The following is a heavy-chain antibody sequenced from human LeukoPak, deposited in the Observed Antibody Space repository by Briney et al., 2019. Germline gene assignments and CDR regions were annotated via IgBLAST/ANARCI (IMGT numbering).Heavy chain of an antibody. J-gene: IGHJ4*02. Sequence: ASVKVSCKASGYTFTGYYMHWVRQAPGQGLEWMGWINPNSGGTNYAQKFQDRVTMTRDTSISTAYVELSRLRSDDTAVYYCARDLIAAAGLYFDYWGQGTLVTVSS. CDR3: ARDLIAAAGLYFDY. CDR1: GYTFTGYY. V-gene: IGHV1-2*02. D-gene: IGHD6-13*01. CDR2: INPNSGGT.